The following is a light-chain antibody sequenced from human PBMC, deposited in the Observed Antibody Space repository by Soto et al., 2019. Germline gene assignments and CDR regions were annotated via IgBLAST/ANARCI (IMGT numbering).Light chain of an antibody. J-gene: IGLJ2*01. CDR1: SRDVGGYNY. CDR2: DVS. CDR3: SSYTSTTTPGV. V-gene: IGLV2-14*03. Sequence: QSALPQPASVSGSPGQSITISCTGSSRDVGGYNYVSWYQQHPGKAPKLMIYDVSNRPSGISNRFSGSKSGNTASLTISGLQAEDEADYFCSSYTSTTTPGVFGGGTKLTVL.